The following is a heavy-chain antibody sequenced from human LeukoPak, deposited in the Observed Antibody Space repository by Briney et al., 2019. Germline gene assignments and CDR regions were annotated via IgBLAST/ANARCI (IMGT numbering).Heavy chain of an antibody. CDR2: IIHSGST. CDR3: ARDSLDYYGCSSRNRRTLDY. V-gene: IGHV4-34*12. J-gene: IGHJ4*02. Sequence: PSETLSLTCAVYGGSFSGYYWSWIRQPPGKGLEWIGEIIHSGSTNYNPSLKSRVTISVDTSKNQFSLRLSSVTAADTAVYYCARDSLDYYGCSSRNRRTLDYWGQGTLVTVSS. D-gene: IGHD3-10*01. CDR1: GGSFSGYY.